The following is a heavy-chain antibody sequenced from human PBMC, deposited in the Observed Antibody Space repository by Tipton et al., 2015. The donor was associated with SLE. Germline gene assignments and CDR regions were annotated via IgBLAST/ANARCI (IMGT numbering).Heavy chain of an antibody. CDR1: GFTVSSNY. CDR2: IYSGGST. V-gene: IGHV3-53*01. CDR3: AKGNYGDYPHYFDY. J-gene: IGHJ4*02. Sequence: SLRLSCAASGFTVSSNYMSWVRQAPGKGLEWVSVIYSGGSTYYADSVKGRFTISRDNSKNTLYLQMNSLRAEDTAVYYCAKGNYGDYPHYFDYWGQGTLVTVSS. D-gene: IGHD4-17*01.